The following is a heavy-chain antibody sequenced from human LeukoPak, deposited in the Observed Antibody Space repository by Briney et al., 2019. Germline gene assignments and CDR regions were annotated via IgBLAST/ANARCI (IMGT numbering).Heavy chain of an antibody. CDR2: IHPSGGST. V-gene: IGHV1-46*01. J-gene: IGHJ6*03. CDR1: GYTFTSYY. D-gene: IGHD3-3*01. Sequence: ASVKVSCKASGYTFTSYYMHWVRQAPGQGLEWMGIIHPSGGSTSYAQKFQGRVTMTRDMSTSTVYMELSSLRSEDTAVYYCARDGPSITIFGVVRSYYYMDVWGKGTAVTVSS. CDR3: ARDGPSITIFGVVRSYYYMDV.